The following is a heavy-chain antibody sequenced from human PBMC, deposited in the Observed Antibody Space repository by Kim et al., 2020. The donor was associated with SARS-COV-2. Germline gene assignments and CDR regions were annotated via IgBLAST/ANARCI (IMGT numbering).Heavy chain of an antibody. D-gene: IGHD2-2*01. Sequence: VKGRFSIARDNSKSTLYLQMNSLRLEDTAVYYCAKAPIVDVPTGKTWFDPWGQGTLVIVSS. V-gene: IGHV3-30*02. CDR3: AKAPIVDVPTGKTWFDP. J-gene: IGHJ5*02.